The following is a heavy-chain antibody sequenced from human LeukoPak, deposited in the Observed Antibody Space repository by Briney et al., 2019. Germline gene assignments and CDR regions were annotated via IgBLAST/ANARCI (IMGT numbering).Heavy chain of an antibody. Sequence: GESLKISCKGSGSSFTSYWISWVRQLPGKGLEWMGRIDPSDSYTNYSPSFQGHVTTSADKSISTAYLQWSSLKASDTAMYYCARLKVRDVDYWGQGTLVTVSS. D-gene: IGHD3-10*01. J-gene: IGHJ4*02. CDR3: ARLKVRDVDY. V-gene: IGHV5-10-1*01. CDR2: IDPSDSYT. CDR1: GSSFTSYW.